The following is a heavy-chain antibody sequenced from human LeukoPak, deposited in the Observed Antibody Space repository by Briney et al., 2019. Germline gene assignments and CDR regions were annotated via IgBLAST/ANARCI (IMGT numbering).Heavy chain of an antibody. D-gene: IGHD2-2*02. CDR1: GGSISSYY. J-gene: IGHJ4*02. CDR3: ARDPVPYCSSTSCYSD. V-gene: IGHV4-59*01. CDR2: IYYSGST. Sequence: SETLSLTCTVSGGSISSYYWSWIRQPPGKGLEWIGYIYYSGSTNYNPSLKSRVTISVDTSKNQFSLKLSSVTAADTAVYYCARDPVPYCSSTSCYSDWGQGTLVTVSS.